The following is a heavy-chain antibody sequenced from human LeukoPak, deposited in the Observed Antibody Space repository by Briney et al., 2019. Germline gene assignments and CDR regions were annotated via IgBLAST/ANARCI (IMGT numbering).Heavy chain of an antibody. D-gene: IGHD3-22*01. Sequence: SETLSLTCTVSGGSISYYYWNWIRQPPGKGLEWIGYIYYSGSSNYNPSLKSRVTISVDTSKNQFSLKLSSVTAADTAVYYCARIGSGYYYDYWGQGTLVTVSS. J-gene: IGHJ4*02. CDR3: ARIGSGYYYDY. CDR2: IYYSGSS. V-gene: IGHV4-59*12. CDR1: GGSISYYY.